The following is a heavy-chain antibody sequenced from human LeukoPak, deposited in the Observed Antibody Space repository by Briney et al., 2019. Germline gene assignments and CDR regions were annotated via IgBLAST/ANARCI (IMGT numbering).Heavy chain of an antibody. Sequence: SETLSLTCTVSGGSISSYYWSWIRQPPGKGLEWIGYIYYSGSTNYNPSLKSRVTISVDTSKNQFSLKLSSVTAADTAVYYCARDAPSGRASSWFDPWGQGTLVTVSS. J-gene: IGHJ5*02. D-gene: IGHD6-19*01. V-gene: IGHV4-59*01. CDR2: IYYSGST. CDR1: GGSISSYY. CDR3: ARDAPSGRASSWFDP.